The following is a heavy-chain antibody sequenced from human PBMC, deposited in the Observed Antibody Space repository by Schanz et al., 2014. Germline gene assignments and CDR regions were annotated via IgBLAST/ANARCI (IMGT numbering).Heavy chain of an antibody. J-gene: IGHJ4*02. V-gene: IGHV3-21*04. CDR2: ISSSSDYI. CDR1: GFTVSSNY. D-gene: IGHD2-2*01. CDR3: ARTDQQMQRPDY. Sequence: EVQLVESGGGLVQPGGSLRLSCAASGFTVSSNYMSWVRQAPGKGLGWVSFISSSSDYINYADSVKGRFTISKHNSRHTLYLQMDSLTTDDTAVYYCARTDQQMQRPDYWGQGTLVIVSS.